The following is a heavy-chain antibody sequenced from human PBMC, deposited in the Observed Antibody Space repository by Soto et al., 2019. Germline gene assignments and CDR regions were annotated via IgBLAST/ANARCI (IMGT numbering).Heavy chain of an antibody. CDR3: AKDLLIEYYGFWRDLFDY. CDR2: ISGSGGST. Sequence: GGSLRLSCAASGFTFSSYAMSWVRQAPGKGLEWVSAISGSGGSTYYADSVKGRFTISRDNSKNTLYLQMNGLRAEDTAVYYCAKDLLIEYYGFWRDLFDYWGQGTLVTVSS. CDR1: GFTFSSYA. J-gene: IGHJ4*02. V-gene: IGHV3-23*01. D-gene: IGHD3-3*01.